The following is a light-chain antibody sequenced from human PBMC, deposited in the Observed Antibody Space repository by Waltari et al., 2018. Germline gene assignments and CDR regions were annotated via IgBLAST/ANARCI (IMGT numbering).Light chain of an antibody. CDR3: QQSYRAPQT. J-gene: IGKJ4*01. CDR2: AAS. Sequence: DIQVTQSPSSLSASVGDRVTITCRTSQSICTSLNWYQQKPGKPPKLLIFAASALQSGVSSRFSGRGSQTDFTLTIRNLQPEDFATYYCQQSYRAPQTFGGGTKVDMK. CDR1: QSICTS. V-gene: IGKV1-39*01.